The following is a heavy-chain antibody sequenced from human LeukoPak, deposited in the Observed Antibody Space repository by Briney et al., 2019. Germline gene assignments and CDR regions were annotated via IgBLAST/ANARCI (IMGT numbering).Heavy chain of an antibody. J-gene: IGHJ4*02. V-gene: IGHV1-8*01. D-gene: IGHD2-2*01. CDR2: MNPNSGNI. Sequence: ASVKVSCKASGYTFASYDITWVRQATGQGLECMGWMNPNSGNIGYAQKFQGRVTMTRNTSISTAYMELSSLRSEDTAVYYCARGLGFCSSTSCQPLGDYWGQGTLVTVSS. CDR3: ARGLGFCSSTSCQPLGDY. CDR1: GYTFASYD.